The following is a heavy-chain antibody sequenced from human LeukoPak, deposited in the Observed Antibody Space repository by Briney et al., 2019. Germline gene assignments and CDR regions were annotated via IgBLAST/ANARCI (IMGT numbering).Heavy chain of an antibody. CDR1: GFTFSSYA. CDR3: GNSRGSYV. V-gene: IGHV3-21*01. Sequence: GGSLRLSCAASGFTFSSYAMSWVRQTSGKGLEWVSSIGSISDYVSYADSVKGRFTISRDNAKNSVYLQMNSLRVEDMGVYYCGNSRGSYVWGQGTLVTVSS. D-gene: IGHD3-16*01. J-gene: IGHJ4*02. CDR2: IGSISDYV.